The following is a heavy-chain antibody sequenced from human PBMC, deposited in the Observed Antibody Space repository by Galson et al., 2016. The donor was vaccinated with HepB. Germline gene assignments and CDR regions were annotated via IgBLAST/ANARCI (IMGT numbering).Heavy chain of an antibody. CDR3: AGDWGYCSRTSCYAFDN. V-gene: IGHV4-61*01. J-gene: IGHJ4*02. D-gene: IGHD2-2*01. CDR1: GGSVSSDTYY. CDR2: IYYSGST. Sequence: SETLSLTCTVSGGSVSSDTYYWSWIRQPPGKGLEWIGYIYYSGSTNYNPSLESRLTISVDTSKNQFSLKLGSLTAADTAVYYCAGDWGYCSRTSCYAFDNWGQGTLVTVSS.